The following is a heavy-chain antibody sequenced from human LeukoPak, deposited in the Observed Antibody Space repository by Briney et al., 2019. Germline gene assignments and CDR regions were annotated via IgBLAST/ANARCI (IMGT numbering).Heavy chain of an antibody. D-gene: IGHD2-15*01. J-gene: IGHJ4*02. Sequence: GGSLRLSCAASGFTFDDYAMHWVRQAPGKGLEWVSTISWDSGSIGYADSVKGRFTISRDNAKNSLYLQMNSLRAEDTALYYCAKDIVAVVVATTAFDYWGQGTLVTVSS. V-gene: IGHV3-9*01. CDR2: ISWDSGSI. CDR3: AKDIVAVVVATTAFDY. CDR1: GFTFDDYA.